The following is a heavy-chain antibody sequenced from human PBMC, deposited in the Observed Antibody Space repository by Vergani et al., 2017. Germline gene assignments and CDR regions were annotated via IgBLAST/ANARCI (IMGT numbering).Heavy chain of an antibody. CDR2: ITSYNGNT. Sequence: QVQLVQSGAEVKKPGASVKVSCKASGYTFTSFGFSWVRQAPGQGLEWMGWITSYNGNTNYAQNLQGRVTMTTDTSTSTAYMELRSLRSADTAVYYCARDSPYGSGRLWYDYWCQGTLVTVSS. V-gene: IGHV1-18*01. J-gene: IGHJ4*02. CDR3: ARDSPYGSGRLWYDY. D-gene: IGHD3-10*01. CDR1: GYTFTSFG.